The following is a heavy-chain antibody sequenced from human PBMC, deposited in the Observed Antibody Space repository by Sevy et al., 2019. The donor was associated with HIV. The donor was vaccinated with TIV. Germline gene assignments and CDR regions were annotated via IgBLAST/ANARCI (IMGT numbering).Heavy chain of an antibody. CDR2: ISGSGGST. CDR3: ADLYYYGSGSPYR. V-gene: IGHV3-23*01. Sequence: GESLKISCAASGFTFSSYAMSWVRQAPGKGLEWVAAISGSGGSTYYADSVKGRFTISRDNSKNTRYLQMNSLRAEDTAAYYCADLYYYGSGSPYRWGQGTLVTVSS. CDR1: GFTFSSYA. D-gene: IGHD3-10*01. J-gene: IGHJ5*02.